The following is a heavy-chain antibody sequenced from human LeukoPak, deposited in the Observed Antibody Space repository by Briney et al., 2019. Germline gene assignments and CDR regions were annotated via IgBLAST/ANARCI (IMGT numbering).Heavy chain of an antibody. V-gene: IGHV1-69*13. CDR1: GGTFSNYP. J-gene: IGHJ3*02. Sequence: GASVKVSCKAPGGTFSNYPISWVRQAPGQGLAWMGGIIPIFTTADYAQKFQGRVTITADESTSTAYMELSSLRSEDTAVYYCARVRIRDGYNIFVGAFDIWGQGTMVTVSS. CDR3: ARVRIRDGYNIFVGAFDI. D-gene: IGHD5-24*01. CDR2: IIPIFTTA.